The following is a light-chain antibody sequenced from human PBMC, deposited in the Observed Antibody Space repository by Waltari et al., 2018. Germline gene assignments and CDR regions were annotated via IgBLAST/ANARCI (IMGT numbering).Light chain of an antibody. CDR1: QDISRW. V-gene: IGKV1-12*01. Sequence: DFQMTLSSSSVSASVGDRGAGTCRASQDISRWLAWYQQKPGKAPKFLIYGASNLQSGVPSSFSGSGSWTDFTLTISSLHPDDFATYYCQQANSFLLTFGGGTKVEIK. CDR2: GAS. J-gene: IGKJ4*01. CDR3: QQANSFLLT.